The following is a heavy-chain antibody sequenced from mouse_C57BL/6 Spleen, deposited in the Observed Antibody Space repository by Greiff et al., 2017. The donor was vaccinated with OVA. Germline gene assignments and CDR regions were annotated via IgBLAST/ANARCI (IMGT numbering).Heavy chain of an antibody. CDR1: GFTFSSYG. V-gene: IGHV5-6*01. CDR2: ISSGGSYT. Sequence: EVQGVESGGDLVKPGGSLKLSCAASGFTFSSYGMSWVRQTPDKRLEWVATISSGGSYTYYPDSVKGRFTISRDNANNTLYLQMSRLKSEDTAMYYCARQGGLGITTVVDYWGQGTTLTVSS. D-gene: IGHD1-1*01. J-gene: IGHJ2*01. CDR3: ARQGGLGITTVVDY.